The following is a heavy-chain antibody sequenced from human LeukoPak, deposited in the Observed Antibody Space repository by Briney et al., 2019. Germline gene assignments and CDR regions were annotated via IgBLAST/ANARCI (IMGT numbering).Heavy chain of an antibody. Sequence: GSVKESCKASGYTFTSYEINWVGQATGKGLDGMGWMNPNSGNTGYAQKFQARVTMSSNTSISTAYMELSSLRSEDTAVYYCARDWCSSSSGVNYMDVWGKGTTVTVSS. CDR3: ARDWCSSSSGVNYMDV. CDR1: GYTFTSYE. J-gene: IGHJ6*03. CDR2: MNPNSGNT. V-gene: IGHV1-8*01. D-gene: IGHD6-6*01.